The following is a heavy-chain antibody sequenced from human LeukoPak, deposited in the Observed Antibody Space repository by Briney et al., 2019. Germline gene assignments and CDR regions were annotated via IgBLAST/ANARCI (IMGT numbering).Heavy chain of an antibody. CDR2: FDPEDGET. V-gene: IGHV1-24*01. Sequence: ASVKVSCKVSGYTLTELSMHWVRQAPGKGLEWMGGFDPEDGETIYAQKFQGRVTMTRDTSTSTVYMELSSLRSEDTAVYYCARDARSYDSSGYYPPAAYFDYWGQGTLVTVSS. CDR3: ARDARSYDSSGYYPPAAYFDY. J-gene: IGHJ4*02. D-gene: IGHD3-22*01. CDR1: GYTLTELS.